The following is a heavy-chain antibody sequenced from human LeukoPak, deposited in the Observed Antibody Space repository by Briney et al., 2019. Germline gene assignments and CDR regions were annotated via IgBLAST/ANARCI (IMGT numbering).Heavy chain of an antibody. J-gene: IGHJ6*04. CDR3: AELGITMIGGV. CDR1: GFTLSSYE. D-gene: IGHD3-10*02. Sequence: GGSLRLSCAASGFTLSSYEMIWVRQAPGKGLEGVSYISSSGSTIYYADSVKGRFTISRDNAKNSLYLQMNSLRAEDTAVYYCAELGITMIGGVWGKGTTVTISS. CDR2: ISSSGSTI. V-gene: IGHV3-48*03.